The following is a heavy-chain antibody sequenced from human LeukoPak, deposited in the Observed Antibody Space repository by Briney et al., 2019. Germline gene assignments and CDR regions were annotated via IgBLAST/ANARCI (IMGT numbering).Heavy chain of an antibody. D-gene: IGHD1-26*01. Sequence: GGSLRLSCAASGFTFSSYAVSWVRQAPGKGLEWVSAISGSGGSTYYADSVKGRFTISRDNSKNTLYLQMNSLRAEDTAVYYCAKGDRSGSYSYFDYWGQGTLVTVSS. CDR3: AKGDRSGSYSYFDY. J-gene: IGHJ4*02. V-gene: IGHV3-23*01. CDR1: GFTFSSYA. CDR2: ISGSGGST.